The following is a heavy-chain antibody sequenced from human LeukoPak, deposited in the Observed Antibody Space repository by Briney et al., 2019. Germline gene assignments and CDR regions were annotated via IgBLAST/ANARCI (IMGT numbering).Heavy chain of an antibody. CDR3: AREGITAGPTYYFDY. D-gene: IGHD1-14*01. J-gene: IGHJ4*02. V-gene: IGHV4-59*01. Sequence: PSETLSLTCTVSSGSISSYYCSWIRQPPGKGLEWIGYVYYSGSTNYNPSLKSRVTMSVDTSKNQFSLKLSSVTAADTAMYYCAREGITAGPTYYFDYWGQGTLVTVSS. CDR1: SGSISSYY. CDR2: VYYSGST.